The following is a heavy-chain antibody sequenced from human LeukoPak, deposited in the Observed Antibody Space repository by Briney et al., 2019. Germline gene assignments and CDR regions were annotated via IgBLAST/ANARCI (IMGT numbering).Heavy chain of an antibody. D-gene: IGHD3-3*01. CDR1: GYTFTSYH. CDR3: AREAITIFGVVRTQTTYGPHRFDP. CDR2: MNPNTGNT. Sequence: ASVKDSCKASGYTFTSYHINWVRQATGEGLEWVGWMNPNTGNTGYAQKFQGRVTMTRNTSISTAYMELSSLGSEDTAVYYCAREAITIFGVVRTQTTYGPHRFDPWGQGTLVTVSS. V-gene: IGHV1-8*01. J-gene: IGHJ5*02.